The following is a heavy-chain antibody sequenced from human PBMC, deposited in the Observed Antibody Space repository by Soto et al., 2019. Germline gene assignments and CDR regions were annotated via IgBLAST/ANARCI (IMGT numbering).Heavy chain of an antibody. CDR3: ARDVGAVAGDDAFDI. CDR1: GYTFTSYY. V-gene: IGHV1-46*01. J-gene: IGHJ3*02. D-gene: IGHD6-19*01. CDR2: INPSGGST. Sequence: ASVKVSCKASGYTFTSYYMHWVRQAPGQGLEWMGIINPSGGSTSYAQKFQGRVTMTRDTSTSTVYMELSSLRSEDTAVYYCARDVGAVAGDDAFDIWGQGTMVTVSS.